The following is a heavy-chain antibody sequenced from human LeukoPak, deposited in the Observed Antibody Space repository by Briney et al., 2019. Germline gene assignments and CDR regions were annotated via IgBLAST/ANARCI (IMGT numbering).Heavy chain of an antibody. CDR3: ARGYDILTGYSNPFDY. V-gene: IGHV1-18*04. Sequence: ASVKVSCKASGYTFTSYGISWVRQAPGQGLEWMGWISAYNGNTNYAQKLQGRVTMTTDTSTSTAYMELRCLRSDDTAVYYCARGYDILTGYSNPFDYWGQGTLVTVSS. CDR2: ISAYNGNT. J-gene: IGHJ4*02. D-gene: IGHD3-9*01. CDR1: GYTFTSYG.